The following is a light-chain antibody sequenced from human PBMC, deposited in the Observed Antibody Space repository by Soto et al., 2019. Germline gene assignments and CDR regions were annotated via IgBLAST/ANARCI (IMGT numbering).Light chain of an antibody. J-gene: IGKJ1*01. V-gene: IGKV1-5*03. Sequence: DIQMTQSPPTLSASAGDRVTIPCQASESISSWLAWYQQKPGEAPKLLMYKASSIESGVPSRFSGSGSGTEFTLTISSLQPDDFATYYCQQYNSYSWTFGQGTKVDIK. CDR1: ESISSW. CDR2: KAS. CDR3: QQYNSYSWT.